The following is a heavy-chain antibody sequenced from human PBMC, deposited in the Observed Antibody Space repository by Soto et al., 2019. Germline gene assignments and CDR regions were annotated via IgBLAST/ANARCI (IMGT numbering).Heavy chain of an antibody. Sequence: QVQLVESGGGVVQPGRSLRLSCAASGFTFSSYGMHWVHQAPGKGLEWVAVISYDGSNKYYADSVKGRFTISRDNSKNTLYLQMNSLRAEDTAVYYCALLYYYDSSGYYYDAFDIWGQGTMVTVSS. D-gene: IGHD3-22*01. CDR2: ISYDGSNK. CDR1: GFTFSSYG. CDR3: ALLYYYDSSGYYYDAFDI. J-gene: IGHJ3*02. V-gene: IGHV3-30*03.